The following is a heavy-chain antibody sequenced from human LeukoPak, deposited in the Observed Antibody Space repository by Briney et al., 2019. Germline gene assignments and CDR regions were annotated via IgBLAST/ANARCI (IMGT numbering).Heavy chain of an antibody. V-gene: IGHV3-66*01. CDR3: AKEDNGNYFNFDY. CDR1: GFTINNNY. Sequence: GGSLRLSCAASGFTINNNYMNWVRQAPGKGLEWVSVIYSGGNTYYADSVKGRFIISRDNSKNTLYLQMNSLRAEDTAVYYCAKEDNGNYFNFDYWGQGTLVTVSS. D-gene: IGHD2/OR15-2a*01. J-gene: IGHJ4*02. CDR2: IYSGGNT.